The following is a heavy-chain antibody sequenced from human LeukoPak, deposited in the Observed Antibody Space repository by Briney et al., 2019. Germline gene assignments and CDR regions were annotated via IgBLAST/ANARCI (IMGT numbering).Heavy chain of an antibody. V-gene: IGHV4-38-2*02. CDR3: AREGIMITFGGVIVPLHWFDP. CDR1: GYSISSGYY. CDR2: IYHIGST. D-gene: IGHD3-16*02. J-gene: IGHJ5*02. Sequence: PSETLSLTCTVSGYSISSGYYWGWIRQPPGKGLEWIGSIYHIGSTYYNPSLKTRVTISVDTSKNQFSLKLSSVTAADTAVYYWAREGIMITFGGVIVPLHWFDPWGQGTLVTVSS.